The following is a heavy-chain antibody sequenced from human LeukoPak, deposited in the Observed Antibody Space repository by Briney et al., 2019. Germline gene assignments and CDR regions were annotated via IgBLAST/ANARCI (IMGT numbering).Heavy chain of an antibody. V-gene: IGHV3-23*01. Sequence: QPGGSLRLSCAASGFTFSSYAMSWVRQAPGKGLEWVSAISGSGGSTYYADSVKGRFTISRDNSKNTLYLQMNSLRAEDTGVYYCARVVRFLEWLPRFGSYFDYWGQGTLVTVSS. CDR3: ARVVRFLEWLPRFGSYFDY. CDR2: ISGSGGST. J-gene: IGHJ4*02. CDR1: GFTFSSYA. D-gene: IGHD3-3*01.